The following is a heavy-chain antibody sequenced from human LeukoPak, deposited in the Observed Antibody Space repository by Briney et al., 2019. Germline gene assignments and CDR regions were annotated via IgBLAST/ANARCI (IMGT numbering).Heavy chain of an antibody. J-gene: IGHJ4*02. CDR3: ARYYYDSSGYYYAFDY. Sequence: SETLSLTCTVSGGSISSYYWSWTRQPPGKGLEWIGYIYYSGSTNYNPSLKSRVTISVDTSKNQFSLKLSSVTAADTAVYYCARYYYDSSGYYYAFDYWGQGTLVTVSS. D-gene: IGHD3-22*01. CDR1: GGSISSYY. V-gene: IGHV4-59*01. CDR2: IYYSGST.